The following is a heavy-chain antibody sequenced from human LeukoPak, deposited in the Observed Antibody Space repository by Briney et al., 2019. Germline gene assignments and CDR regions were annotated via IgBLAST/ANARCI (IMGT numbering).Heavy chain of an antibody. Sequence: GGSLRLSCAASGFTFSSYAMSWVRQAPGKGLEWVSAISGSGGSTYYADSVKGRFTISRDNSKNTLYLQMNSLRAEDTAVYYCAKLRYSSGWWRGYYFDYWGQGTLVTVSS. CDR1: GFTFSSYA. J-gene: IGHJ4*02. CDR3: AKLRYSSGWWRGYYFDY. CDR2: ISGSGGST. D-gene: IGHD6-19*01. V-gene: IGHV3-23*01.